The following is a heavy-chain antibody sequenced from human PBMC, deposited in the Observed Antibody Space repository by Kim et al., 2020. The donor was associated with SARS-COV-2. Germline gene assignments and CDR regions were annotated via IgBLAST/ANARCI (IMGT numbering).Heavy chain of an antibody. V-gene: IGHV3-23*03. Sequence: GGSLRLSCAASGFTFSSYAMSWVRQAPGKGLEWVSVIYSGGSSTYYADSVKGRFTISRDNSKNTLYLQINSLRAEDTAVYYCARARRGYSSSSRGDLRVPYYFDYWGQGTLVTVSS. CDR1: GFTFSSYA. CDR2: IYSGGSST. CDR3: ARARRGYSSSSRGDLRVPYYFDY. D-gene: IGHD6-6*01. J-gene: IGHJ4*02.